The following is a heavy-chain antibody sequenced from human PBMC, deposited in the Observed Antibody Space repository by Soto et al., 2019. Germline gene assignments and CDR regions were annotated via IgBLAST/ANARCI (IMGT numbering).Heavy chain of an antibody. CDR3: AKLPPPYCSSTSCDGLDP. J-gene: IGHJ5*02. Sequence: GSLRLSCAASGFTFSSYAMSWVRQAPGKGLEWVSAISGSGGSTYYADSVKGRFTISRDNSKNTLYLQMNRLRAEDTAVYYCAKLPPPYCSSTSCDGLDPWGQGTMVTVYS. CDR1: GFTFSSYA. V-gene: IGHV3-23*01. CDR2: ISGSGGST. D-gene: IGHD2-2*01.